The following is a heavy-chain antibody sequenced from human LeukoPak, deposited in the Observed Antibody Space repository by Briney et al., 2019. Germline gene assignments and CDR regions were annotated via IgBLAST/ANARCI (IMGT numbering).Heavy chain of an antibody. CDR1: GFTFSSYC. D-gene: IGHD2-15*01. CDR3: ARGYCSGGSCYLKTGNWFDP. J-gene: IGHJ5*02. V-gene: IGHV3-74*01. CDR2: INSDGSST. Sequence: GGSLRLSCAASGFTFSSYCMHWVRQAPGKGLEWVSVINSDGSSTSYADSVKGRFTISRDNAKNTLYLQMNSLRAEDTAVYYCARGYCSGGSCYLKTGNWFDPWGQGTLVTVSS.